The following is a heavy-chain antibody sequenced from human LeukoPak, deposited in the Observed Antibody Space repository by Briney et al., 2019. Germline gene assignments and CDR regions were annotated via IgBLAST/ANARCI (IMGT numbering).Heavy chain of an antibody. Sequence: PGRSLRLSCAASGFTFDDYAMHWVRHVPGKGLEWVSSISWNSGSINYAESVTGRFTISRDNVKNSLHLAMNSLRPEDTALYYCARDSGRYEEFYFDSWGPGTLVTASA. CDR1: GFTFDDYA. V-gene: IGHV3-9*01. J-gene: IGHJ4*02. CDR2: ISWNSGSI. D-gene: IGHD1-26*01. CDR3: ARDSGRYEEFYFDS.